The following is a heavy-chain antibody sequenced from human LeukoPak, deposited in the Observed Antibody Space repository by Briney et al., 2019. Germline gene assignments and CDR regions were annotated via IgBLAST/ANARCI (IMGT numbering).Heavy chain of an antibody. CDR2: ISYDGSNK. J-gene: IGHJ4*02. Sequence: GGSLRLSCAASGFTFRSYGMHWVRQAPGKGLEWVAVISYDGSNKYYADSVKGRFTISRDNSKNTLYLQMSSLRAEDTAVYYCAKWAGYYYDSSGYQLPDYWGQGTLVTVSS. CDR3: AKWAGYYYDSSGYQLPDY. CDR1: GFTFRSYG. V-gene: IGHV3-30*18. D-gene: IGHD3-22*01.